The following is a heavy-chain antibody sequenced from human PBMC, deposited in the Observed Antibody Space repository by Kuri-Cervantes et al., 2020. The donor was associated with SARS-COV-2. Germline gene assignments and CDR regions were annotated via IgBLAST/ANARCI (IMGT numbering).Heavy chain of an antibody. Sequence: GGSLRLSCAASGFTVSGNYMSWVRQAPGKGLEWVSVIYSGGKTFFADPVKGRFTISRDESKNTLYLQMNSLRAEDTAVYYCARDLWGGNGLLDYWGQGTQVTVSS. V-gene: IGHV3-66*02. CDR3: ARDLWGGNGLLDY. J-gene: IGHJ4*02. D-gene: IGHD3-3*01. CDR2: IYSGGKT. CDR1: GFTVSGNY.